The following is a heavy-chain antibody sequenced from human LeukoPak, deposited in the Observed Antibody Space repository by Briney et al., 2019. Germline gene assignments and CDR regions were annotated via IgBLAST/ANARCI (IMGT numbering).Heavy chain of an antibody. D-gene: IGHD6-19*01. CDR2: ISSSSSYI. Sequence: PGGSLRLSCAASGFTFSSYSMNWVRLAPGKGLEWVSSISSSSSYIYYADSVKGRFTISRDNAKNSLYLQMNSLRAEDTAVYYCARGSIAVAPFDYWGQGTLVTVSS. J-gene: IGHJ4*02. CDR3: ARGSIAVAPFDY. V-gene: IGHV3-21*01. CDR1: GFTFSSYS.